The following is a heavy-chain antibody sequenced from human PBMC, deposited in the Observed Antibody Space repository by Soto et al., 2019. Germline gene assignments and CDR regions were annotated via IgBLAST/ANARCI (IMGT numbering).Heavy chain of an antibody. J-gene: IGHJ4*02. CDR3: ARGIGVVVVPAAEYDY. CDR1: GFTFSSYD. D-gene: IGHD2-2*01. Sequence: HPGGSLRLSCVASGFTFSSYDMSWVRQPPGKGLEWVSGISGSGDNTYYADSVKGRFTISRDNSKNTLYVQMNSLRAEDTAVYYCARGIGVVVVPAAEYDYWGQGTLVTVSS. CDR2: ISGSGDNT. V-gene: IGHV3-23*01.